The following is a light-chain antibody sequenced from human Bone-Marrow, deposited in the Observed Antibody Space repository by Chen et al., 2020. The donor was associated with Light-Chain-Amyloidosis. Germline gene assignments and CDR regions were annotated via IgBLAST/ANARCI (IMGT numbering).Light chain of an antibody. J-gene: IGLJ3*02. Sequence: QSVLTQPPSASGTPGQRVTISCSGSSSNIGSNYVSWYQQLPGMAPKLLIYRNNQRPSGVPDRFSGSKSGNSASLAISGLRSEDEADYYCAAWDDSLSGVFGGGTKLTVL. CDR1: SSNIGSNY. CDR2: RNN. V-gene: IGLV1-47*01. CDR3: AAWDDSLSGV.